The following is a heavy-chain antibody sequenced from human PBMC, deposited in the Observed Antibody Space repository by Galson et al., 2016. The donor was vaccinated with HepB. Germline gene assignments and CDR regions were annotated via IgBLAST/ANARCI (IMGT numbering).Heavy chain of an antibody. D-gene: IGHD2-21*02. CDR2: TSGNGGRT. V-gene: IGHV3-23*01. Sequence: SLRLSCAASGFTFSSYAMTWVRQAPGKGLEWVSSTSGNGGRTSYADSVKGRFTISRDNSKNALFLQMNSLRAEDTAVYYCAKARSPVVVVTAPYFDYWGQGTLVTVSS. CDR1: GFTFSSYA. CDR3: AKARSPVVVVTAPYFDY. J-gene: IGHJ4*02.